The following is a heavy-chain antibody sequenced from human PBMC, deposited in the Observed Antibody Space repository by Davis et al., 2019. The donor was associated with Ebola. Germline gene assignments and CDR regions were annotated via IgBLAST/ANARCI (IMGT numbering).Heavy chain of an antibody. V-gene: IGHV5-51*01. CDR1: GYSFTSYW. J-gene: IGHJ3*02. CDR2: IYPGDSDT. CDR3: AKDSSVSYAFDI. Sequence: GESLKISCTGSGYSFTSYWIGWVRQMPGKGLEWMRIIYPGDSDTRYSPSFQGQVTISADKSISTVYLQWNSLKASDTAIYYCAKDSSVSYAFDIWGQGTMVTVSS. D-gene: IGHD1-26*01.